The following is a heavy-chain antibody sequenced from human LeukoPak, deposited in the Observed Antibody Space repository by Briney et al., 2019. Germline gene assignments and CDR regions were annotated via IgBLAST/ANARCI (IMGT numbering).Heavy chain of an antibody. CDR1: GGSISSYY. Sequence: SETLSLTCTVSGGSISSYYWSWIRQPPGKGLEWIGYIYYSGSTNYNPSLKSRVTISVDTSKNQFSLKLSSVTAADTAVYYCARQSIGGVIVRRYFDLRGRGTLVTVSS. CDR3: ARQSIGGVIVRRYFDL. V-gene: IGHV4-59*01. D-gene: IGHD3-16*02. J-gene: IGHJ2*01. CDR2: IYYSGST.